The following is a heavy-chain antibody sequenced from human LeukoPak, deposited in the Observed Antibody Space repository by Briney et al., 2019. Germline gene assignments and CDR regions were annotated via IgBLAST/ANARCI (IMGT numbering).Heavy chain of an antibody. V-gene: IGHV4-39*01. D-gene: IGHD3-16*01. J-gene: IGHJ4*02. CDR1: GGSISSSRYY. CDR2: IYYSGST. Sequence: KPSETLSLTCTVSGGSISSSRYYWRWIRQPPGKGLEWIGSIYYSGSTYYNPSLKSRVTISVDTSKNQFSLKLSSVTAADTAVYYCARPFELGRGGAFDYWGQGTLGTVSS. CDR3: ARPFELGRGGAFDY.